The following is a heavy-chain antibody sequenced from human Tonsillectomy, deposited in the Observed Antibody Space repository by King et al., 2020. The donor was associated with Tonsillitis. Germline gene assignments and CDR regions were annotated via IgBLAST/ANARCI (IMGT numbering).Heavy chain of an antibody. D-gene: IGHD3-22*01. CDR2: IWYDGSNQ. J-gene: IGHJ6*03. V-gene: IGHV3-33*01. CDR1: GFTFSNYA. Sequence: QVQLVESGGGVVQPGRSLRLSCAASGFTFSNYAMHWVRQAPGKGLEWVAVIWYDGSNQNYADSVKGRFTISRDNSKNTLYLQMYSLRAEDTAVYYCAGGGGAFYYGHPPDYYYMDVWGKGTTATVSS. CDR3: AGGGGAFYYGHPPDYYYMDV.